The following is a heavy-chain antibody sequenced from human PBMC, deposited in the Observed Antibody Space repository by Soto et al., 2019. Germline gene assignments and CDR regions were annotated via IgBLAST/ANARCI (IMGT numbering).Heavy chain of an antibody. J-gene: IGHJ4*02. Sequence: PGGSLRLSCEASGFTPSGYWMHWVRQVPGKGLVWVSRISPDGSDTTHADSVKGRFTVSRDNAKNTLYLQMNSLRPEDTAVYYCVRPRYDGSGTPFDYWGQGTLVTVSS. CDR3: VRPRYDGSGTPFDY. V-gene: IGHV3-74*01. D-gene: IGHD3-22*01. CDR2: ISPDGSDT. CDR1: GFTPSGYW.